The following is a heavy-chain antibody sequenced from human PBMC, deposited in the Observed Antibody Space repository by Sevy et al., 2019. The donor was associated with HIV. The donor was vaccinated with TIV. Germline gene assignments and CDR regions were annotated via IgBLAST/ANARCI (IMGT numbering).Heavy chain of an antibody. Sequence: GGSLRLSCAASGLRFSNYTMNWVRQAPGKGLEWVSSISSSSTYIYYADSVRGRFTISRDNAKNSLYLQMHSLRAEDTSVYYCASGSLDSTGYPFDYWGQGTLVTVSS. CDR3: ASGSLDSTGYPFDY. CDR2: ISSSSTYI. V-gene: IGHV3-21*01. D-gene: IGHD3-22*01. CDR1: GLRFSNYT. J-gene: IGHJ4*02.